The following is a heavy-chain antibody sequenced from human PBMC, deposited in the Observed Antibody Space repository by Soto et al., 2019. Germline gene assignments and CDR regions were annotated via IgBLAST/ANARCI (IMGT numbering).Heavy chain of an antibody. CDR3: ARAGT. V-gene: IGHV1-69*01. CDR1: GGTFKTYA. CDR2: ITPISGTT. J-gene: IGHJ5*02. Sequence: QVQLVQSGAEVKKPGSSVKVSCKVSGGTFKTYAINWVRQAPGQGLEWMGGITPISGTTNHAQKFRGRVTISADESTSTAYMDLSSLRHNDTAVYCCARAGTWGQGSLVTVSS.